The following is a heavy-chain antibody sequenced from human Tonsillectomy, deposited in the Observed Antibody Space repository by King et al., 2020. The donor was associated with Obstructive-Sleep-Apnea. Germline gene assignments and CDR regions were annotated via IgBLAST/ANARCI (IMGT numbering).Heavy chain of an antibody. V-gene: IGHV3-23*04. CDR1: GFTFSNYA. D-gene: IGHD6-19*01. Sequence: DVQLVESGGGLLQPGGSLRLSCVASGFTFSNYAMSWVRQAPGKVLEWVSSLGGSGDLKFYSDSVKGRVTISRDNSKKTLYLQMNSLRAEDTAIYYCAKGKQWLGLFDYWGQGTLVAVSS. CDR2: LGGSGDLK. CDR3: AKGKQWLGLFDY. J-gene: IGHJ4*02.